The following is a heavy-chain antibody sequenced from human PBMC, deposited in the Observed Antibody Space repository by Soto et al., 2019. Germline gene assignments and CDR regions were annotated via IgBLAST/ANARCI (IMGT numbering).Heavy chain of an antibody. CDR2: IYYSGST. V-gene: IGHV4-59*01. J-gene: IGHJ5*02. Sequence: SETLSLTCTVSGVSISSYYWSWIRQPPGNGLEWIGYIYYSGSTNYNPSLKSRVTISVDTSKNQFSLKLSSVTAADTAVYYCARDRHITMVRGVPLNWFDPWGQGTLVTVS. CDR3: ARDRHITMVRGVPLNWFDP. CDR1: GVSISSYY. D-gene: IGHD3-10*01.